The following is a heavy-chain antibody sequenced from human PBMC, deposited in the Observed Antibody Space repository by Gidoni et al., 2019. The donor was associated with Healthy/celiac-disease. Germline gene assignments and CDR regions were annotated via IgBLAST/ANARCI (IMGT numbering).Heavy chain of an antibody. J-gene: IGHJ4*02. CDR1: GFTFSSYW. CDR3: ARDGSSGWGSHSFDY. CDR2: IKQDGSEK. Sequence: EVQLVESGGGLVKPGGSLRLSCAASGFTFSSYWMSWVRQAPGKGLEWVANIKQDGSEKYYVDSVKGRFTISRDNAKNSLYLQMNSLRAEDTAVYYCARDGSSGWGSHSFDYWGQGTLVTVSS. D-gene: IGHD6-19*01. V-gene: IGHV3-7*01.